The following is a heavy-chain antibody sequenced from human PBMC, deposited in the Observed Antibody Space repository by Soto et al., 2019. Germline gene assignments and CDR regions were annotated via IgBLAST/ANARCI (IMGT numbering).Heavy chain of an antibody. J-gene: IGHJ3*02. V-gene: IGHV4-4*02. CDR3: ARDQRSRYSDTNNYRNAFDI. Sequence: KPSETLSLTCVVSGGSISSSNWWSWVRQPPGKGLEWIGEIYHSGSTNYNPSLKSRLAISLDKSKNQFSLKLSSVTAADTAVYFCARDQRSRYSDTNNYRNAFDIWGQGTMVTVSS. CDR2: IYHSGST. CDR1: GGSISSSNW. D-gene: IGHD3-22*01.